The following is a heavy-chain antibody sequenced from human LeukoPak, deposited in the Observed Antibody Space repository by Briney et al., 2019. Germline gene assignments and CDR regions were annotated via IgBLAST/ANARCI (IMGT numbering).Heavy chain of an antibody. D-gene: IGHD5-12*01. CDR2: IWYDGSNK. Sequence: GRSLRLSCAASGFTFSSYGMHWVRQAPGKGLEWVAVIWYDGSNKYYADSVKGRFTISRDNSKNTLYLQMNSLRAEDTAVYYCAKDQIPGLVATVMGDWGQGTLVTVSS. V-gene: IGHV3-33*06. CDR3: AKDQIPGLVATVMGD. CDR1: GFTFSSYG. J-gene: IGHJ4*02.